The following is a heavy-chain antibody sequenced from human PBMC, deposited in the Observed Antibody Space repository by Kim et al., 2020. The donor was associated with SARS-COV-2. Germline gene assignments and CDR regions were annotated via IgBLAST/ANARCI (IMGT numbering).Heavy chain of an antibody. V-gene: IGHV3-33*06. D-gene: IGHD4-17*01. J-gene: IGHJ4*02. CDR1: GLTFSNYG. CDR2: IWYDGSNK. CDR3: AKAPADGDYYY. Sequence: GGSLRLSCAASGLTFSNYGMHWVRQAPGKGLEWVAVIWYDGSNKYYADSVKGRFTISRDNSKNTLYLQMNSLRAEDTAVYYCAKAPADGDYYYWGQGTLVTVSS.